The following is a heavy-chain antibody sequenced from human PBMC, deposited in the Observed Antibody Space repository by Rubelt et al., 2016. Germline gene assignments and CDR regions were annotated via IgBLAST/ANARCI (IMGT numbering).Heavy chain of an antibody. CDR1: GGSFSGYY. CDR2: INHSGST. V-gene: IGHV4-34*01. CDR3: ARGVSTSWTFWFDP. D-gene: IGHD3/OR15-3a*01. Sequence: QVQLQQWGAGLLKPSETLSLTCAVYGGSFSGYYWSWIRQPPGKGLEWIGEINHSGSTTYNPSLKSRVTILVDTSKNQFSLKLTSVTAADTAVYYWARGVSTSWTFWFDPWGQGTLVTVSS. J-gene: IGHJ5*02.